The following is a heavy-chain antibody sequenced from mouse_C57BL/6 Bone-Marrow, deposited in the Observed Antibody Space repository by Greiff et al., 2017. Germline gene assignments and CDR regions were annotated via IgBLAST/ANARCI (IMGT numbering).Heavy chain of an antibody. J-gene: IGHJ4*01. CDR1: GSPFPNSW. CDR3: ARWGYYYAMDY. CDR2: IYPGGGYT. Sequence: VQLQQSGAELVRPGPSVKLSCKASGSPFPNSWIGWAKQRPGHGLEWIGDIYPGGGYTNYNEKFKGKAPLTANKSSSTDYMQFSSLTSEDSAIYYCARWGYYYAMDYWGQGTSVTVSS. V-gene: IGHV1-63*01.